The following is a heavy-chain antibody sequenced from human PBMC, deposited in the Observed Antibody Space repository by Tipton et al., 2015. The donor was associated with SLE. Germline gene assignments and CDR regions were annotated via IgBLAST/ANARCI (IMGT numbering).Heavy chain of an antibody. Sequence: TLSLTCTVSGGSISSYYWSWIRQSPGKGLEWIGYIYTSGSTNYNPSLKSRVTISVDTSKNQFSLNLSSVTAADTAVYYCAREGRDGYSYGAFDYWGQGTLVTVSS. CDR3: AREGRDGYSYGAFDY. CDR1: GGSISSYY. CDR2: IYTSGST. V-gene: IGHV4-4*08. J-gene: IGHJ4*02. D-gene: IGHD5-24*01.